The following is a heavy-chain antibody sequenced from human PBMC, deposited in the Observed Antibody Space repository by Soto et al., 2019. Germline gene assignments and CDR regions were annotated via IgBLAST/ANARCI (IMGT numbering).Heavy chain of an antibody. J-gene: IGHJ4*02. V-gene: IGHV4-38-2*01. CDR1: GYSISSGYY. CDR2: IYHSGST. Sequence: PSETLSLTCAVSGYSISSGYYWGWIRQPPGKGLEWIGSIYHSGSTYYNPSLKSRVTISVDTSKNQFSLKLSSVTAADTAVYYCARGESRGCSGGSCQLDYWGQGTLVTVSS. D-gene: IGHD2-15*01. CDR3: ARGESRGCSGGSCQLDY.